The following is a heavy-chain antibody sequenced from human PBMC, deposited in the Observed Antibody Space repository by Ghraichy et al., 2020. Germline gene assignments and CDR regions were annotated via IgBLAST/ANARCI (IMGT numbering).Heavy chain of an antibody. J-gene: IGHJ5*02. CDR1: GGSISSSSYY. Sequence: SETLSLTCTVSGGSISSSSYYCGWIRQPPGKGLEWIGSIYYSGSTYYNPSLKSRVTISVDTSKNQFSLKLSSVTAADTAVYYCARAGARTTYYDFWSGYYTGMRVWFDPWGQGTLVTVSS. V-gene: IGHV4-39*01. CDR2: IYYSGST. CDR3: ARAGARTTYYDFWSGYYTGMRVWFDP. D-gene: IGHD3-3*01.